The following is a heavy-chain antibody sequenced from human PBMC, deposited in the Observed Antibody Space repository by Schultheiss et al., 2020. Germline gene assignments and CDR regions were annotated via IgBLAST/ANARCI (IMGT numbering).Heavy chain of an antibody. Sequence: GGSLRLSCAASGFTFSSYAMTWVRQAPGKGLEWVSTIDGSGVSTYYADSVKGRFTVSRDNSKNTLYLQMNSLRAADTTVYYCARERYGDYDLGWFDPWGQGTLVTVSS. D-gene: IGHD4-17*01. CDR2: IDGSGVST. CDR3: ARERYGDYDLGWFDP. V-gene: IGHV3-23*01. J-gene: IGHJ5*02. CDR1: GFTFSSYA.